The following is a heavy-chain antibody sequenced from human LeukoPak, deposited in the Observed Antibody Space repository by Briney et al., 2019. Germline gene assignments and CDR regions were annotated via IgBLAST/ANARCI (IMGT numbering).Heavy chain of an antibody. D-gene: IGHD3-9*01. V-gene: IGHV4-38-2*01. CDR2: IYHSGST. CDR1: GYSISSGYY. Sequence: PSETLSLTCAVSGYSISSGYYWGWIRQPPGKGLEWIGSIYHSGSTYYNPSLKSRVTISADTSKNQFSLKLSSVTAADTAVYYCARGGYDILTGPMDWFDPWGQGTLVTVSS. J-gene: IGHJ5*02. CDR3: ARGGYDILTGPMDWFDP.